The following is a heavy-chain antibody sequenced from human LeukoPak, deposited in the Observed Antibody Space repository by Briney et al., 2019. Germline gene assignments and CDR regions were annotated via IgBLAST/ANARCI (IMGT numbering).Heavy chain of an antibody. CDR1: GGSFSGYY. J-gene: IGHJ4*02. V-gene: IGHV4-34*01. CDR3: ARGGQGFWSGHGFGY. D-gene: IGHD3-3*01. Sequence: SETLSLTCAVYGGSFSGYYWSWIRQPPGKGLEWIGEINHSGSTNYNPSLKSRVTISVDTSKNQFSLKLSSVTAADTAVYYCARGGQGFWSGHGFGYWGQGTVVTVSS. CDR2: INHSGST.